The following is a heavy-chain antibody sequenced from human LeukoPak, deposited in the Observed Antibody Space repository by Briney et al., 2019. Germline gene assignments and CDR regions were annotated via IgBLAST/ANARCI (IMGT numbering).Heavy chain of an antibody. CDR1: GDSVSNNSAA. CDR2: TYYRSIWYN. CDR3: VRHVNIGFDH. V-gene: IGHV6-1*01. Sequence: SQALSLTCAISGDSVSNNSAAWNWIRQSPSRGTEWLVRTYYRSIWYNDYAVSVKSPITINPDTSKNQFSLQLDSVTPEDTAVYYCVRHVNIGFDHWGQGTLVTVSS. J-gene: IGHJ4*02. D-gene: IGHD2/OR15-2a*01.